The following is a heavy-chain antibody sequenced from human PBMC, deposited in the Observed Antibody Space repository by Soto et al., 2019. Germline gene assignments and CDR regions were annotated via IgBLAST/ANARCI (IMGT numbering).Heavy chain of an antibody. D-gene: IGHD3-10*01. V-gene: IGHV1-69*13. J-gene: IGHJ6*02. CDR1: GGTFSSYA. CDR2: IIPIFGTA. CDR3: AGIPMVRTRGRPYYYYGMDV. Sequence: AASVKVSCKASGGTFSSYAISWVRQAPGQGLEWMGGIIPIFGTANYAQKFQGRVTTTADESTSTAYMELSSLRSEDTAVYYCAGIPMVRTRGRPYYYYGMDVWGQGTTVTVSS.